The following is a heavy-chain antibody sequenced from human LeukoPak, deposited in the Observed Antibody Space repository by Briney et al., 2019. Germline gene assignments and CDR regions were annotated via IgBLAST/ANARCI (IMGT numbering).Heavy chain of an antibody. CDR3: ARESTAAGSFDY. V-gene: IGHV1-46*01. CDR1: GYTFTSYY. D-gene: IGHD6-13*01. Sequence: ASVKVSCKASGYTFTSYYMHWVRQAPGQGLEWMGIINPSGGSTSYAQKFQGRVTMTRDTSTSTVYMELTSLRSEDTAVYYCARESTAAGSFDYWGQGTLVTVSS. J-gene: IGHJ4*02. CDR2: INPSGGST.